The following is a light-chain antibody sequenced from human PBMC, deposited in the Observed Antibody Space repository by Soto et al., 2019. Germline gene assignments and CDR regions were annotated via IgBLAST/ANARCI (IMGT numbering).Light chain of an antibody. CDR1: SSDVGSYNR. CDR2: EVS. CDR3: SSFTSSNTWV. J-gene: IGLJ3*02. Sequence: QSALTHPPSVSGSPGQSVTISCTGTSSDVGSYNRVSWYQQPPGTAPKLIIYEVSNRPSGVPDRFFGSKSGNTASLTISGLQAEDEADYYCSSFTSSNTWVFGGGTKLTVL. V-gene: IGLV2-18*02.